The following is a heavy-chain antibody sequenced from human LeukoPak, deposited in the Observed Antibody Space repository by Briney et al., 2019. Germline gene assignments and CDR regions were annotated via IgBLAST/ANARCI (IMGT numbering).Heavy chain of an antibody. CDR3: ARITVRGVEEDY. D-gene: IGHD3-10*01. CDR2: ISYDGSNK. V-gene: IGHV3-30-3*01. Sequence: GRSLRLSCAASGFTSSSYAMHWVRQAPGKGLEWVAVISYDGSNKYYADSVKGRFTISRDNSKNTLYLQMNSLRAEDTAVYYCARITVRGVEEDYWGQGTLVTVSS. J-gene: IGHJ4*02. CDR1: GFTSSSYA.